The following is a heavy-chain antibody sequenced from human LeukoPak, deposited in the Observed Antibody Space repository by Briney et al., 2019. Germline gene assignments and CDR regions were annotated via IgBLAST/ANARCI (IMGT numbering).Heavy chain of an antibody. Sequence: GGSLRLSCAASGFTFSSYGMHWVRQAPGKGLEWVAVIWYDGSNKYYADSVKGRFTISRDNSKNTLYLQMNSLRAEDTAVYYCARDPGYSSSWLQYYFDYWGQGTLVTVSS. CDR1: GFTFSSYG. J-gene: IGHJ4*02. CDR2: IWYDGSNK. CDR3: ARDPGYSSSWLQYYFDY. D-gene: IGHD6-13*01. V-gene: IGHV3-33*01.